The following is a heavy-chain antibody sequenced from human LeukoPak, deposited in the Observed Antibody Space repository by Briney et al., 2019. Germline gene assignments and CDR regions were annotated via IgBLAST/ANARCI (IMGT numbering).Heavy chain of an antibody. J-gene: IGHJ3*02. D-gene: IGHD4-11*01. CDR2: ISSSSSYI. Sequence: GGSLRLSCAASGFTFSSYSMNWVRQASGKGLGWVSSISSSSSYIYYADSVKGRFTISRDNAKNSLYLQMNSLRAEDTAVYYCARDRYSNYGAVDAFDIWGQGTMVTVSS. V-gene: IGHV3-21*01. CDR1: GFTFSSYS. CDR3: ARDRYSNYGAVDAFDI.